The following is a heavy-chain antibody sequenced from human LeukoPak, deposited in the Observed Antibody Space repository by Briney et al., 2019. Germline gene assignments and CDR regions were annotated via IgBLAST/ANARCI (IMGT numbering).Heavy chain of an antibody. CDR1: GHTLIELS. D-gene: IGHD6-13*01. J-gene: IGHJ4*02. V-gene: IGHV1-2*02. Sequence: GASVKVSCKISGHTLIELSMHWVRQAPGQGLEWLGWINPKSGAADYAQQFRGRVTMTRDTSINTDYMEMKRVTSDDTAVYYCARGAEAETSPLDFWGQGTLVIVS. CDR3: ARGAEAETSPLDF. CDR2: INPKSGAA.